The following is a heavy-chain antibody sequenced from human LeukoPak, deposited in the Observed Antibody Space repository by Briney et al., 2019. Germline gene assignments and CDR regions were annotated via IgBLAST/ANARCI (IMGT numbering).Heavy chain of an antibody. CDR1: GGSISSGGYY. CDR3: ARAGGFWSGYYPNWFDP. V-gene: IGHV4-31*03. J-gene: IGHJ5*02. D-gene: IGHD3-3*01. Sequence: SQTLSLTCTVSGGSISSGGYYWSWIRQHPGKGLEWIGYIYYSGSTYYNPSLKSRVTISVDTSKYQFSLKLSSVTAADTAVYYCARAGGFWSGYYPNWFDPWGQGTLVTVSS. CDR2: IYYSGST.